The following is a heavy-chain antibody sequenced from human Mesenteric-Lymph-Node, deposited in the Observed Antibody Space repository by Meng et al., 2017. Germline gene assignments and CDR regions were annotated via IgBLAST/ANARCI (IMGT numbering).Heavy chain of an antibody. CDR3: ARDLGGYDFWSGYGDY. Sequence: GESLKISCAASGFTFSSYEMNWVRQAPGKGLEWVSYISSSGSTIYYADSVKGRFTISRDNAKNSLYLQMNSLRAEDTAVYYCARDLGGYDFWSGYGDYWGQGTLVTVSS. CDR1: GFTFSSYE. D-gene: IGHD3-3*01. J-gene: IGHJ4*02. V-gene: IGHV3-48*03. CDR2: ISSSGSTI.